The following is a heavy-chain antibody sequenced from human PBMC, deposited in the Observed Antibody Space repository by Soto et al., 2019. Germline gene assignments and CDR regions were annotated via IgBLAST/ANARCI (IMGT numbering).Heavy chain of an antibody. V-gene: IGHV4-59*01. J-gene: IGHJ4*02. CDR3: ARGRYSSSSNPFGY. CDR2: TYYSGST. CDR1: GGSISSYY. D-gene: IGHD6-13*01. Sequence: QVQLQESGPGLVKPSETLSLTCTVSGGSISSYYWSWIRQPPGKGLEWIGYTYYSGSTNYNPSLKSRLTISVDTSKIHYSLKLSSVTAADTAVYYCARGRYSSSSNPFGYWGQGTLVTVSS.